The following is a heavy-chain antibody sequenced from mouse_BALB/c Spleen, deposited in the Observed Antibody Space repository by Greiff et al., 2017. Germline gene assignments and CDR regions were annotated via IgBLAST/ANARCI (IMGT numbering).Heavy chain of an antibody. CDR3: ARYGYYGYVDY. Sequence: EVKLMESGPGLVKPSQSLSLTCTVTGYSITSDYAWNWIRQFPGNKLEWMGYISYSGSTSYNPSLKSRISITRDTSKNQFFLQLNSVTTEDTATYYCARYGYYGYVDYWGQGTTLTVSS. J-gene: IGHJ2*01. D-gene: IGHD1-1*01. CDR2: ISYSGST. CDR1: GYSITSDYA. V-gene: IGHV3-2*02.